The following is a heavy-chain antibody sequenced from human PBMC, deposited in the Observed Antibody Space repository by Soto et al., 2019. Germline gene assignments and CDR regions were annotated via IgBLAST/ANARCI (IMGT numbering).Heavy chain of an antibody. CDR2: IDPSDSYT. J-gene: IGHJ6*02. CDR3: ARPNRDAFTYSKYGKNYCYHGKDV. Sequence: GESLKISCKGSGYSFTSYWISWVRQMPGKGLEWMGRIDPSDSYTNYSPSFQGHVTISADKSISTAYLQWSSLKASDTAMYYCARPNRDAFTYSKYGKNYCYHGKDVWGQRTTVTDSS. D-gene: IGHD4-4*01. V-gene: IGHV5-10-1*01. CDR1: GYSFTSYW.